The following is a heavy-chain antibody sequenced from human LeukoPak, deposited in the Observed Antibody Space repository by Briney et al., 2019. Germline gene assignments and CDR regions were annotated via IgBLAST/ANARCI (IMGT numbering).Heavy chain of an antibody. CDR1: GYSISSGYY. J-gene: IGHJ4*02. CDR3: ARGVVTAIHFDY. Sequence: SETLSLTCTVSGYSISSGYYWGWIWQPPGKGLEWIGSIYHSGSTYYNPSLKSRVTISVDTSKNQFSLKLSSVTAADTAVYYCARGVVTAIHFDYWGQGTLVTVSS. D-gene: IGHD2-21*02. V-gene: IGHV4-38-2*02. CDR2: IYHSGST.